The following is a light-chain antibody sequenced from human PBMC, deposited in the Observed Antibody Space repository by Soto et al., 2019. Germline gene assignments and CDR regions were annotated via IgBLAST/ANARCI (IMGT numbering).Light chain of an antibody. CDR3: CSYTSSNSLV. V-gene: IGLV2-14*01. J-gene: IGLJ1*01. CDR2: DVS. CDR1: SSDFGGYNY. Sequence: QSALTQPASVSGSPGQLITISCTGTSSDFGGYNYVSWYQQHPGRAPKVLIYDVSNRPAGVSDRFSGSRSGNTASLTISGLHSEDEADYYCCSYTSSNSLVFGTGTKVTVL.